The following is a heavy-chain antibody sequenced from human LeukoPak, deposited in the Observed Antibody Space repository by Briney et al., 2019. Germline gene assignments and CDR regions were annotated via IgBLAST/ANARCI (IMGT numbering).Heavy chain of an antibody. Sequence: GSSVKVSCKASGGTFSSYAISWVRQAPGQGLEWMGRIIPILGIANYAQKFQGRVTITADKSTSTAYMELSSLRSEDTAVYYCARDWDITMVRGVIINGIVFDYWGQGTLVTVSS. CDR2: IIPILGIA. V-gene: IGHV1-69*04. CDR1: GGTFSSYA. D-gene: IGHD3-10*01. J-gene: IGHJ4*02. CDR3: ARDWDITMVRGVIINGIVFDY.